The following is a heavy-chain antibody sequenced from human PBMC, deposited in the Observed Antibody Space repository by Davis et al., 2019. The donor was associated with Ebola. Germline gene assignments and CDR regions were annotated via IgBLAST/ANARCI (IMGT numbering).Heavy chain of an antibody. CDR2: ISSNGYNT. J-gene: IGHJ2*01. CDR1: GFTFSTYA. Sequence: GGSLRLSCATSGFTFSTYAMHWVRQAPGKGLEHVSVISSNGYNTYYADSVKGRFTISRDNSENTVYLQMNSLRAEDTAVYYCTRHVPGDFWYFDLWGRGTLVTVSS. D-gene: IGHD4-17*01. V-gene: IGHV3-64*04. CDR3: TRHVPGDFWYFDL.